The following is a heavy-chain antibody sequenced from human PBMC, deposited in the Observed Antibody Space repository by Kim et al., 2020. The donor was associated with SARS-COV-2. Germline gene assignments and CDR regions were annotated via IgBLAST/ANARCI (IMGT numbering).Heavy chain of an antibody. J-gene: IGHJ4*02. CDR2: ISYDGSNK. CDR1: GFTFSSYG. D-gene: IGHD6-19*01. V-gene: IGHV3-30*18. CDR3: AKERDGWYAHY. Sequence: GGSLRLSCAASGFTFSSYGMHWVRQAPGKGLEWVAVISYDGSNKYYADSVKGRFTISRDNSKNTLYLQMNSLRAEDTAVYYCAKERDGWYAHYWGQGTLVTVSS.